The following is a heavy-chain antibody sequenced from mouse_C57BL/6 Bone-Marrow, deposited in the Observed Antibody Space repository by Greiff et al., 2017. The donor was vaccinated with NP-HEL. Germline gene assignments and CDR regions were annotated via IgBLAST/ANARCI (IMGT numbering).Heavy chain of an antibody. Sequence: EVKLVESGAELVKPGASVKLSCTASGFNIKDYYMHWVKQRTEQGLEWIGRIDPEDGETKYAPKFPGKATITADTSSNTAYRQLSSLTSEDIAVYYCARYPLRWSGFAYWGQGTLVTVSA. V-gene: IGHV14-2*01. D-gene: IGHD2-3*01. CDR1: GFNIKDYY. CDR2: IDPEDGET. CDR3: ARYPLRWSGFAY. J-gene: IGHJ3*01.